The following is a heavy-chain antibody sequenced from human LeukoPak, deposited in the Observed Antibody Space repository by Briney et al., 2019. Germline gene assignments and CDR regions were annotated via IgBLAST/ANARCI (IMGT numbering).Heavy chain of an antibody. CDR2: ISGSGGST. J-gene: IGHJ4*02. CDR1: GFTFSSYA. V-gene: IGHV3-23*01. CDR3: AKDGPMVRGVIPSYFDY. D-gene: IGHD3-10*01. Sequence: GGSLRLSCAASGFTFSSYAMSWVRQAPGKGLEWVSAISGSGGSTYYADSVKDRFTISRDNSKNTLYLQMNSLRAEDTAVYYCAKDGPMVRGVIPSYFDYWGQGTLVTVSS.